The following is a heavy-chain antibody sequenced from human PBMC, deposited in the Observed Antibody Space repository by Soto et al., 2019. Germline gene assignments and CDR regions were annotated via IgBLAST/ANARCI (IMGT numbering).Heavy chain of an antibody. CDR1: GFTFSSYS. CDR3: AGLLHDFGGGNYRRGPRAV. CDR2: ISSSSSTI. Sequence: GGSLRLSCGALGFTFSSYSMNWVRQAPGKGLEWVSYISSSSSTIYYADSVKGRFTISRDNAKNSLYLQMNSLRDEDTAGYYCAGLLHDFGGGNYRRGPRAVGGQGTTVTVPS. V-gene: IGHV3-48*02. J-gene: IGHJ6*02. D-gene: IGHD3-3*01.